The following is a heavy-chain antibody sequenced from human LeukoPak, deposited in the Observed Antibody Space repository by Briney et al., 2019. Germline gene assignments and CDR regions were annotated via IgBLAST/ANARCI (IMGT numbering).Heavy chain of an antibody. D-gene: IGHD3-10*01. CDR2: IFYSGTT. J-gene: IGHJ4*02. V-gene: IGHV4-39*01. CDR1: GDSISSSSYY. CDR3: ARAEGSGSGAYTLDY. Sequence: SETLSLTCTVSGDSISSSSYYWGWIRQPPGKGLEWIGSIFYSGTTYYNPSLRSRVTISVDSSKNQFSLKLSSVTAADTAVYYCARAEGSGSGAYTLDYWGQGILVTVSS.